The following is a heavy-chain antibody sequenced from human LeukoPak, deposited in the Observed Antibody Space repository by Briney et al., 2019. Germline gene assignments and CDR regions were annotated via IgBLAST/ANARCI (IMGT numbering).Heavy chain of an antibody. CDR3: ARAPMVRGEVYNYYMDV. D-gene: IGHD3-10*01. Sequence: PGGSLRLSCTASGFTFDDYGMSWVRQAPGKGLEWVSGISWNGGRTGYADSVKGRFTISRDNAKNSLYLQMNSLRAEDTAVYYCARAPMVRGEVYNYYMDVWGKGTTVTISS. V-gene: IGHV3-20*04. J-gene: IGHJ6*03. CDR2: ISWNGGRT. CDR1: GFTFDDYG.